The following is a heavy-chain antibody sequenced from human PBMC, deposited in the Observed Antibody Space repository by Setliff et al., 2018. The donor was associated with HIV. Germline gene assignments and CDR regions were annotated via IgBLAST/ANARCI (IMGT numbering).Heavy chain of an antibody. D-gene: IGHD1-26*01. CDR3: ARAPAHEHATGWYSSSNRFDP. CDR2: IIPLFGTA. Sequence: SVKVSCKAAGGTFSGHAINWVRQAPGQGLEWMGEIIPLFGTAHYAQRFQGRVTITADHSASTAYMELSRLKSADTAVYYCARAPAHEHATGWYSSSNRFDPWGQGTLVTSPQ. J-gene: IGHJ5*02. V-gene: IGHV1-69*13. CDR1: GGTFSGHA.